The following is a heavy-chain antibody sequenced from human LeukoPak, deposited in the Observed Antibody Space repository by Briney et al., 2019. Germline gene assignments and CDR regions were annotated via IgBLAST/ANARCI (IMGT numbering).Heavy chain of an antibody. D-gene: IGHD3-10*01. CDR2: INWNGGST. J-gene: IGHJ5*02. V-gene: IGHV3-20*04. CDR1: GFTFDDYG. Sequence: GGSLRLSCAASGFTFDDYGMSWVRQAPGKGLEWVSGINWNGGSTGYADSVKGRFTISRDNAKNSLYLQMNSLRAEDTALYYCARSLVWFGDRNWFDPWGQGTLVTVSS. CDR3: ARSLVWFGDRNWFDP.